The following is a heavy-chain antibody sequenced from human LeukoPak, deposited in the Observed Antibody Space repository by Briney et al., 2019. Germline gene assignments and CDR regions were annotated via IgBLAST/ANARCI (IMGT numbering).Heavy chain of an antibody. CDR2: ITSKGGST. D-gene: IGHD5-12*01. J-gene: IGHJ4*02. Sequence: PGGSLRLSCSASGFTFSSYAMPWVRQAPGKGLQYVSGITSKGGSTYYADSVKGRFTISRDNSKNTLYLQMSSLRAEDTAVYYCVKSVIADSGTDYWGQGTLVTVSS. V-gene: IGHV3-64D*09. CDR1: GFTFSSYA. CDR3: VKSVIADSGTDY.